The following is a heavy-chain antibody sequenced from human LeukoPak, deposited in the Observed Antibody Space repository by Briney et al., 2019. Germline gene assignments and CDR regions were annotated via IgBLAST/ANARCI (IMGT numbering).Heavy chain of an antibody. CDR2: IRYDGSNK. V-gene: IGHV3-30*02. D-gene: IGHD6-19*01. Sequence: GGSLRLSCAASGFTFSSYGMHWVRQAPGKGLEWVAFIRYDGSNKYYADSVKGRFTISRDNSKNTLYLQMNSLRAEDMAVYYCAKGDQWLARAAEYFQHWGQGTLVTVSS. J-gene: IGHJ1*01. CDR3: AKGDQWLARAAEYFQH. CDR1: GFTFSSYG.